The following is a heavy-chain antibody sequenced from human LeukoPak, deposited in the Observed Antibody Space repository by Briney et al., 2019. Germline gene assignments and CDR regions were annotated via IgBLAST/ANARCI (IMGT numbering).Heavy chain of an antibody. CDR3: AKGKAYYYDISGHRYFDY. D-gene: IGHD3-22*01. CDR2: ISGSGGST. V-gene: IGHV3-23*01. CDR1: GFTFSSYG. Sequence: GGTLRLSCAASGFTFSSYGMSWVRQAPGKGLEWVSAISGSGGSTYYADSAKGRFTISRDNSKNTLYLQMNSLRAEDTAVYYCAKGKAYYYDISGHRYFDYWGQGTLVTVSS. J-gene: IGHJ4*02.